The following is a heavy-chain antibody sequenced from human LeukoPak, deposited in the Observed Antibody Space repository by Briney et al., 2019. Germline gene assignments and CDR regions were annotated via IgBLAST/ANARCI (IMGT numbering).Heavy chain of an antibody. J-gene: IGHJ4*02. Sequence: PGGSLRLSCAASGFTFSSYAMSWVRQAPGKGLEWVSAISGSGGSTYYADSVKGRFTISRDNSKNTLYLQMNSLRAEDTAVYYCAKDLRHYYGSGTVFDYWGQGTLVTVSS. D-gene: IGHD3-10*01. CDR3: AKDLRHYYGSGTVFDY. CDR1: GFTFSSYA. CDR2: ISGSGGST. V-gene: IGHV3-23*01.